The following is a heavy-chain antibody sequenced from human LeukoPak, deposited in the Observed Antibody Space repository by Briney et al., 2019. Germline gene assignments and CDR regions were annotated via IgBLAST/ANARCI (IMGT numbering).Heavy chain of an antibody. CDR3: ARDTAMGSGSYYNRYYYYYMDV. CDR1: GGSISSYY. J-gene: IGHJ6*03. CDR2: IYTSGST. V-gene: IGHV4-4*07. Sequence: SETLSLTCTVSGGSISSYYWSWIRQPAGKGLEWIGRIYTSGSTNYNPSLKSRVTMSVDTSKNQFSLKLSSVTAADTAVYYCARDTAMGSGSYYNRYYYYYMDVWGKGTTVTISS. D-gene: IGHD3-10*01.